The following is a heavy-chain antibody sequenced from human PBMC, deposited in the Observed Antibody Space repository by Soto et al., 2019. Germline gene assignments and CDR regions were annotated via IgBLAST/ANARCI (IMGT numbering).Heavy chain of an antibody. CDR2: VYPRDSDT. J-gene: IGHJ6*01. V-gene: IGHV5-51*01. Sequence: PGEAMNISCKFAGYIFTTIYLISLMLQMPGKGLEWIVIVYPRDSDTRYSPSFQGQVTISADKSIKTAYMQWSSLKAPDTAMYYCARLGSIYYGMEVWGQGPTVTVSS. CDR3: ARLGSIYYGMEV. D-gene: IGHD3-3*01. CDR1: GYIFTTIYL.